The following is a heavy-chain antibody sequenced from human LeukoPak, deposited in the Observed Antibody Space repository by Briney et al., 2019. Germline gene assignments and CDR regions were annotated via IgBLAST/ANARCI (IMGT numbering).Heavy chain of an antibody. CDR1: GYSIGSGYY. CDR3: ARDDTSDFSWY. CDR2: IHHSGAT. J-gene: IGHJ4*02. Sequence: SETLSLTCAVSGYSIGSGYYWGWIRQPPGKGLEWIGIIHHSGATSYNPSLKSRVTISVDTSKNQFSLNLTSVTAADTAVYYCARDDTSDFSWYWGQGTLVTVSS. V-gene: IGHV4-38-2*02. D-gene: IGHD3-22*01.